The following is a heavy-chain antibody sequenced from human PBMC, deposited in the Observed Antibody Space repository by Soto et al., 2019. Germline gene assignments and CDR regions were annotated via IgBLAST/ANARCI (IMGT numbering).Heavy chain of an antibody. CDR1: GFSLSATGMR. J-gene: IGHJ6*02. Sequence: GSGPTLVNPTQTLTLTCTISGFSLSATGMRVSWIRQPPGKALEWLARIDWEDDKLYSTSLKTRLTISKDTSKNQVVLTMTNMDPVDTATYYCARVFYGMDVWGQGTTVTVSS. CDR2: IDWEDDK. CDR3: ARVFYGMDV. V-gene: IGHV2-70*04.